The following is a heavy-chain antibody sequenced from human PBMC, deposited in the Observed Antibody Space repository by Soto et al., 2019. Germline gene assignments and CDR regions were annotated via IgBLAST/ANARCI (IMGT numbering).Heavy chain of an antibody. CDR3: ASVLIGWYWLDY. CDR2: INAGNGNT. Sequence: QVQLVQSGAEVKKPGASVKVSCKASGYTFTSYAMHWVRQAPGQRLEWMGWINAGNGNTKYSQKFQGRVTITRDTSSSTAYMELSSLRAEDTAVYYCASVLIGWYWLDYWGQGTLVTVSS. J-gene: IGHJ4*02. D-gene: IGHD6-19*01. V-gene: IGHV1-3*01. CDR1: GYTFTSYA.